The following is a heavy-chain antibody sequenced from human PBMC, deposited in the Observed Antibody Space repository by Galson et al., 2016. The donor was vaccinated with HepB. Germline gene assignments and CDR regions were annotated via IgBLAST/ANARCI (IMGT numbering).Heavy chain of an antibody. V-gene: IGHV5-51*03. Sequence: QSGAEVKKPGESLKISCKGSGYRFTSYWIGWVRQMPGKGLEWMGIIYPGDSDIKYSPSFQGQVTISADKSTTTAYLQWDSLKAADTAIYFCASRGYCSGGSCWNFWVRGTRLTVSS. CDR1: GYRFTSYW. CDR3: ASRGYCSGGSCWNF. D-gene: IGHD2-15*01. CDR2: IYPGDSDI. J-gene: IGHJ4*02.